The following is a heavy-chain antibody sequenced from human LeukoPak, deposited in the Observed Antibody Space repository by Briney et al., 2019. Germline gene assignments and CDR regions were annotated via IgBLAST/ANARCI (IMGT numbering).Heavy chain of an antibody. CDR1: GYTFTSYG. D-gene: IGHD3-10*01. CDR3: ARADYYGSGSLPPYYYYGMDV. CDR2: ISAYNGKT. J-gene: IGHJ6*02. Sequence: GASVKVSCKASGYTFTSYGISWVRQAPGQGLEWMGWISAYNGKTNYAQKLQGRVTMTTDTSTSTAYMELRSLRSDDTAVYYCARADYYGSGSLPPYYYYGMDVWGQGTTVTVSS. V-gene: IGHV1-18*01.